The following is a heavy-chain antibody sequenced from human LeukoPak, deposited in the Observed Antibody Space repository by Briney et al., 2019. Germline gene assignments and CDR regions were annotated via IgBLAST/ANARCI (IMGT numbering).Heavy chain of an antibody. D-gene: IGHD5-18*01. CDR1: GFTFSNYA. J-gene: IGHJ4*02. CDR2: IGSSGGRT. Sequence: PGGSLRLSCAASGFTFSNYAMTWVRQAPGKGLEWVSAIGSSGGRTYYADSVKGRFTISRDNSKNTLYLEMDSLRAEDTAVYYCARDRGYSFGHPFDYWGQGTLVTVSS. CDR3: ARDRGYSFGHPFDY. V-gene: IGHV3-23*01.